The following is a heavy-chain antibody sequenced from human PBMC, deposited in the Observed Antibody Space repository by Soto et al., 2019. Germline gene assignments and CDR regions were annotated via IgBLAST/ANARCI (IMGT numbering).Heavy chain of an antibody. CDR2: IYHSGNT. Sequence: QVQLQESGPGLVKPSETLSLTCTVSGGSIRSGGYYWSWIRQHPGEGLEWIAYIYHSGNTYYNPSLKSRVTRSVDTSKNQISLNLSSATAADTAVYYCARVGYSYEFDYWGQGTLVTVSS. CDR3: ARVGYSYEFDY. CDR1: GGSIRSGGYY. V-gene: IGHV4-31*03. D-gene: IGHD5-18*01. J-gene: IGHJ4*02.